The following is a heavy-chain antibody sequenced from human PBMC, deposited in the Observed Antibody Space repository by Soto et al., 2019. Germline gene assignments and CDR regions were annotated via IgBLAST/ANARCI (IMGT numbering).Heavy chain of an antibody. Sequence: ASVKVSCKASGGTFSSYAISWVRQAPGQGLEWMGGIIPIFGTANYAQKFQGRVTITADKSTSTAYMELSSLRSEDTAVYYCARVGDFSTAMVSRHYYYGMDVWGQGTTVTVSS. J-gene: IGHJ6*02. CDR3: ARVGDFSTAMVSRHYYYGMDV. CDR2: IIPIFGTA. CDR1: GGTFSSYA. D-gene: IGHD5-18*01. V-gene: IGHV1-69*06.